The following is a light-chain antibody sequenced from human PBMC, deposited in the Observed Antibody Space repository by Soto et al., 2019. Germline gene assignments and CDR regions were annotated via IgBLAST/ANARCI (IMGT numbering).Light chain of an antibody. J-gene: IGKJ1*01. V-gene: IGKV3-11*01. CDR3: QQRSNWPT. CDR1: QSVSSH. CDR2: DAS. Sequence: ESVLTRGPATLCLSPWEISRLSCRASQSVSSHLARFQQRPGQAPRLLIYDASNRATGIPARFSGRGSGTDFTLTISSLEPEDFAVYYCQQRSNWPTFGQGTKVDIK.